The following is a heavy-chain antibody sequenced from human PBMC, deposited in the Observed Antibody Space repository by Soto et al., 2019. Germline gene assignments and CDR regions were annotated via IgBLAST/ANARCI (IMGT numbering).Heavy chain of an antibody. D-gene: IGHD3-9*01. Sequence: GGSLRLSCAASGFTFSSYAMHWVRQAPGKGLEWVAVISYDGSNKYYADSVKGRFTISRDNSKNTLYLQMNSLRAEDTAVYYCARDWGYDILTGGMDFWGQGTTVTVSS. CDR3: ARDWGYDILTGGMDF. CDR1: GFTFSSYA. CDR2: ISYDGSNK. V-gene: IGHV3-30-3*01. J-gene: IGHJ6*02.